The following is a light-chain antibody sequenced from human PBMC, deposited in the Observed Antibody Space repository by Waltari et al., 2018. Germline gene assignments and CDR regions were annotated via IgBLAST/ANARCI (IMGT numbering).Light chain of an antibody. CDR2: DAS. J-gene: IGKJ4*01. V-gene: IGKV3-11*01. Sequence: EIVLTQSPVTLSLSPGERATLSCRASQSVSSYLTWYQPKPGQAPRLLIYDASNRATGIPARFRGSGSGTDFTLTISSLEPEDFAVYYCQQRSNWPPALTFGGGTKVEVK. CDR1: QSVSSY. CDR3: QQRSNWPPALT.